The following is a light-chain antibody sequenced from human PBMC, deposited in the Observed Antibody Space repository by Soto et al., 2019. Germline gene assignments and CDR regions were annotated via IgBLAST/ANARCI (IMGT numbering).Light chain of an antibody. J-gene: IGLJ2*01. CDR1: SSDVGGYNY. V-gene: IGLV2-8*01. Sequence: QSVLTQPPSASGSPGQSVTISCTGTSSDVGGYNYVSWYQQHPGKAPKLMIYEVSKRPSGVPDRFSGSKSGNTASLTVSGLQAEDEADYYCSSYAGSNNPSVVFGGGTKLTV. CDR3: SSYAGSNNPSVV. CDR2: EVS.